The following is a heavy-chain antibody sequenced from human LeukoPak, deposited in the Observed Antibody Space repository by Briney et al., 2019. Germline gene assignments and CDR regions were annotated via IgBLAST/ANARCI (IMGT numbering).Heavy chain of an antibody. V-gene: IGHV1-2*06. CDR3: ARDYGNWFDP. J-gene: IGHJ5*02. CDR1: GYTFTAYY. D-gene: IGHD3-16*01. Sequence: ASVKVSCKASGYTFTAYYMHWVRQAPGQGLEWIGRINPNRRGTNYAQKFHGRVTMTRDASISTAYMELSRLTSDDTAVYYCARDYGNWFDPWGQGTLVTVSS. CDR2: INPNRRGT.